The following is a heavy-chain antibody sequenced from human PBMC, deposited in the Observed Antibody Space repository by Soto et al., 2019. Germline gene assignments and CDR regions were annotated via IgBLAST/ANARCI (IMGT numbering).Heavy chain of an antibody. V-gene: IGHV4-30-4*02. CDR3: ARDSGRSGMDV. CDR2: IYYSGST. CDR1: SGSICSGDYY. D-gene: IGHD6-25*01. Sequence: SDTIDITCAVSSGSICSGDYYWSWIRQPPGKGLEWIGYIYYSGSTYYNPSLKSRVTISVDTSKNQFSLKLSSVTAADTAVYYCARDSGRSGMDVWGQGTTVTVSS. J-gene: IGHJ6*02.